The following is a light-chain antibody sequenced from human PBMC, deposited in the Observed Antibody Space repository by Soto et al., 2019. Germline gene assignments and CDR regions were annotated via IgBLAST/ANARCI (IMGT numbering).Light chain of an antibody. CDR2: DVS. Sequence: QSALTQPASVSGSPGQSITISCTGTSSDVGGYNYVSWYQQHPGKAPKLMIYDVSNRPSGVSNRFSGAKSGNTASLTISGLQAEDEADYYCSSYTSSSTNVVFGGGTNLTV. V-gene: IGLV2-14*01. J-gene: IGLJ2*01. CDR1: SSDVGGYNY. CDR3: SSYTSSSTNVV.